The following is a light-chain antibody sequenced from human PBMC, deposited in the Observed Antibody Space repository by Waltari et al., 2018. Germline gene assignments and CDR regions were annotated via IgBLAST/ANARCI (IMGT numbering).Light chain of an antibody. CDR1: SSDVGAYNY. J-gene: IGLJ2*01. Sequence: QSALTQPASVSGSPGQSITISCTGTSSDVGAYNYVSWYQQHPGKAPKLTIFDVSNRPSGGSNRFSGSKSGNTASLTISGLQAEDEADYYCSSYISSSTLELFGGGTSLTVL. CDR2: DVS. CDR3: SSYISSSTLEL. V-gene: IGLV2-14*03.